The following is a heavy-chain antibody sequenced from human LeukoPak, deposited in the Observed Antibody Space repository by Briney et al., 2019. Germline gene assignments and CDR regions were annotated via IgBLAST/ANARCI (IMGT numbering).Heavy chain of an antibody. CDR2: INHNGNVN. Sequence: PGESLRLSCAASGFTFSSYWMNWARLAPGKELEWVASINHNGNVNYYVDSVKGRFTISRDNAKNSLYLQMSNLRAEDTAVYFCARGGGLDVWGQGATVTVSS. CDR1: GFTFSSYW. V-gene: IGHV3-7*03. D-gene: IGHD3-16*01. J-gene: IGHJ6*02. CDR3: ARGGGLDV.